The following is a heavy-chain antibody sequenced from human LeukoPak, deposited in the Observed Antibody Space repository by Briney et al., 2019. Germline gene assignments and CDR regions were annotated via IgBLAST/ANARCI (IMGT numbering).Heavy chain of an antibody. CDR3: AAQTGIYYFDY. CDR2: INYSRST. CDR1: GGSSSGYY. J-gene: IGHJ4*02. Sequence: PSETLSLTCAVYGGSSSGYYWSWIRQPPGKGLEWIGEINYSRSTNYNPSLKSRVTISVDTSKNQFSLKLSSVTAADTAVYYCAAQTGIYYFDYWGQGTLVTVSS. V-gene: IGHV4-34*01.